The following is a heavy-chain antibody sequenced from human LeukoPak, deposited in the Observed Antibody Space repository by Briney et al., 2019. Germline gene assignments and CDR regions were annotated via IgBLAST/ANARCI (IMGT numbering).Heavy chain of an antibody. CDR2: IYYSGST. CDR1: GGSISSGDYY. CDR3: CREPDGYYYGMDV. V-gene: IGHV4-30-4*08. Sequence: PSQTLSLTCTVSGGSISSGDYYWSWIRQPPGKGLEWIGYIYYSGSTYYNPSLKSRVTISVDTSKNQFSLKLSSVTAADTAVYYCCREPDGYYYGMDVWGQGTTVTVSS. D-gene: IGHD5-24*01. J-gene: IGHJ6*02.